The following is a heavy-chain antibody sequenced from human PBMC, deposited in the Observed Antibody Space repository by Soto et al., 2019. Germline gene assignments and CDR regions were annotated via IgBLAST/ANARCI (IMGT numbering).Heavy chain of an antibody. J-gene: IGHJ4*02. CDR3: ARAIPVGVPAAWLDY. D-gene: IGHD2-2*01. Sequence: ASVQVSCTASGFTFTTYGISWVRQAPGQGLEWMGWISAYNGNTNYAQRLQGRVTMTTDTSTSTAYMELRSLRPDDTAVYYCARAIPVGVPAAWLDYWGQGTLVTVSS. CDR2: ISAYNGNT. CDR1: GFTFTTYG. V-gene: IGHV1-18*01.